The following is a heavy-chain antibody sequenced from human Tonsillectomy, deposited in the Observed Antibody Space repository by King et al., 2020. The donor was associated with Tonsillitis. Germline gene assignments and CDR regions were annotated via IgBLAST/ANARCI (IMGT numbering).Heavy chain of an antibody. Sequence: QLVQSGGGVVQPGESLRLSCAASGFTFSSYGMHWVRQAPGKGLEWVTFIRYDGSNEYYADSVKGRFTISRDNSKNTLYLQMTSLRAEVTAVYYCAKDVSRYFQDWGQGTLVTVSS. J-gene: IGHJ1*01. CDR2: IRYDGSNE. CDR3: AKDVSRYFQD. D-gene: IGHD5/OR15-5a*01. V-gene: IGHV3-30*02. CDR1: GFTFSSYG.